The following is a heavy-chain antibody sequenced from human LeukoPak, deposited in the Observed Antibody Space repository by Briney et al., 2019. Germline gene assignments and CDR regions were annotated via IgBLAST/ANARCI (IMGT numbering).Heavy chain of an antibody. CDR3: ARLEEDLTLGVAGYWFVP. Sequence: GESLKISCKASGYSFTTYWIGWVRQVPGKGLEWVGIIYPADSTAKYSPSFQGQVTISVDKSISTAYLQWSSLRASDTAMYYCARLEEDLTLGVAGYWFVPWGQGTLVTLS. D-gene: IGHD3-16*01. CDR2: IYPADSTA. V-gene: IGHV5-51*01. J-gene: IGHJ5*02. CDR1: GYSFTTYW.